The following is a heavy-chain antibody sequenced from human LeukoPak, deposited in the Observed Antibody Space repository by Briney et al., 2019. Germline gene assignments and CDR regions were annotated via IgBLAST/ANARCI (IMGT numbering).Heavy chain of an antibody. CDR1: GFTFSSYW. J-gene: IGHJ5*02. V-gene: IGHV4-59*06. CDR3: ARGAVQYNWFDP. Sequence: GSLRLSCAASGFTFSSYWMSWVRQAPGKGLEWIGYIYYSGSTYYNPSLKSRVTISVDTSKNQFSLKLSSVTAADTAVYYCARGAVQYNWFDPWGQGTLVTVSS. CDR2: IYYSGST. D-gene: IGHD6-19*01.